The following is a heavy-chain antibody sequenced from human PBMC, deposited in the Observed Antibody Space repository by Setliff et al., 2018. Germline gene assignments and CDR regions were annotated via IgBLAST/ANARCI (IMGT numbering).Heavy chain of an antibody. CDR2: ISYAGTTA. V-gene: IGHV3-30*09. J-gene: IGHJ6*03. CDR3: ARVGWTSDRYYYMDV. CDR1: GFTFGDYA. D-gene: IGHD2-21*02. Sequence: HPGGSLRLSCTASGFTFGDYAMSWVRQAPGKGLEWVSFISYAGTTAYYIDSVKGRFAISRDNSKNTLSLQMNNLTPEDSAIYYCARVGWTSDRYYYMDVWGKGTTVTVSS.